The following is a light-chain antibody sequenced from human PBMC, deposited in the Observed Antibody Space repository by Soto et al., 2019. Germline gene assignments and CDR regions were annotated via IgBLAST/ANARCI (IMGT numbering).Light chain of an antibody. Sequence: EIVLTQSPGTLSLSPGERATLSCRASQSIHIRLAWYQQKPGQAPRLLIYGASTRAAGIPERFRGSGSGTEFTLTINSLQSDDFAVYYCQQYSDWPPWTFGQGTKVDIK. CDR1: QSIHIR. V-gene: IGKV3-15*01. CDR3: QQYSDWPPWT. J-gene: IGKJ1*01. CDR2: GAS.